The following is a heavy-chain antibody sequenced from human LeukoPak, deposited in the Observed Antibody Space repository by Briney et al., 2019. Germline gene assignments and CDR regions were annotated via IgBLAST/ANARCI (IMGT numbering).Heavy chain of an antibody. CDR3: ARFKAAPYYFDY. D-gene: IGHD6-13*01. Sequence: PGGSLRLSCAASGFTFSSYSMNWVRQAPGKGLEWVSFISSSRSYIYYADSVKGRFTISRDNAKNSLYLQMNSLRAEDTAVYYCARFKAAPYYFDYWGRGTLVTVSS. V-gene: IGHV3-21*01. CDR2: ISSSRSYI. J-gene: IGHJ4*02. CDR1: GFTFSSYS.